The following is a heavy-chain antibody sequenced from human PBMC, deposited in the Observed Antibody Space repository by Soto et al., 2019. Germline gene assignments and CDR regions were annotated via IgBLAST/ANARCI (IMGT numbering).Heavy chain of an antibody. D-gene: IGHD2-15*01. CDR1: GYTFTSYD. V-gene: IGHV1-8*01. CDR2: MNPNSGNT. CDR3: ARGNRYCSGGSCYSANYYYYGMDV. J-gene: IGHJ6*02. Sequence: ASVTVSCTASGYTFTSYDINWVRQATGQGLEWMGWMNPNSGNTGYAQKFQGRVTMTRNTSISTAYMELSSLRSEDTAVYYCARGNRYCSGGSCYSANYYYYGMDVWGQGTTVTVSS.